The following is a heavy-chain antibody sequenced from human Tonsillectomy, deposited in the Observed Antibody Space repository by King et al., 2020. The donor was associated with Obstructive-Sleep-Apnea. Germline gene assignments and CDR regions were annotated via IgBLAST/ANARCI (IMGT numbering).Heavy chain of an antibody. CDR2: IRSKSYGGTT. J-gene: IGHJ4*02. D-gene: IGHD3-9*01. Sequence: EVQLVESGGGLVQPGRSLRLSCTASGFTFGDYAMSWFRQAPGKGLEWVGFIRSKSYGGTTEYAASVKGRFTISRDDSKSITYLQMNSLKTEDTAVYYCTRDLSPDILTDYYPFDYWGQGTLVTVSS. CDR1: GFTFGDYA. CDR3: TRDLSPDILTDYYPFDY. V-gene: IGHV3-49*03.